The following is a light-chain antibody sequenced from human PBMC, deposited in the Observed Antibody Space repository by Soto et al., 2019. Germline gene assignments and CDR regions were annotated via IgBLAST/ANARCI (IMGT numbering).Light chain of an antibody. J-gene: IGLJ1*01. CDR1: SGHSSYA. Sequence: QLVLTQSPSASASLGASVKLTCTLSSGHSSYAIAWHQQQPEKGPRYLMKLNSDGSHSKGDGLPDRFSGSSSGAERYRTISSLQSEDEADYYCSSYAGSNNYVFGTGTKLTVL. V-gene: IGLV4-69*01. CDR2: LNSDGSH. CDR3: SSYAGSNNYV.